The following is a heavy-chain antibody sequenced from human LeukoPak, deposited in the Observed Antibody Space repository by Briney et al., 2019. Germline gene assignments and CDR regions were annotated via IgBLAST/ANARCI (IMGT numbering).Heavy chain of an antibody. CDR2: TGSTGVST. CDR1: GFTFSSYA. V-gene: IGHV3-23*01. CDR3: AKDPGVVPAHYFDY. Sequence: HSGGSLRLSCAASGFTFSSYAMNWVRQAPGKGLEWVSGTGSTGVSTFYADSVKGRFTVSRDNSKNTLSLQMNSLRAEDTAVYYCAKDPGVVPAHYFDYWGQGTLVTVSS. J-gene: IGHJ4*02. D-gene: IGHD2-2*01.